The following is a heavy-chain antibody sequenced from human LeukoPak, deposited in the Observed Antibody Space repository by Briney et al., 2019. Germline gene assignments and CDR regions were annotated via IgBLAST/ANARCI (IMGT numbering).Heavy chain of an antibody. CDR1: GGSFSGYY. CDR3: ARGRITTTSNYYYYGMDV. V-gene: IGHV4-34*01. D-gene: IGHD3-22*01. CDR2: INRSGST. J-gene: IGHJ6*02. Sequence: SETLSLTCAVYGGSFSGYYWSWIRQPPGKGLEWIGEINRSGSTNYNPSLKSRVTISVDTSKNQFSLKLSSVTAADTAVYYCARGRITTTSNYYYYGMDVWGQGTTVTVSS.